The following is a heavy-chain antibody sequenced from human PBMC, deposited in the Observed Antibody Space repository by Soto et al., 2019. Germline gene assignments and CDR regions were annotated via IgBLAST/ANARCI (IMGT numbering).Heavy chain of an antibody. CDR1: GYTFTSYG. CDR2: ISAYNGNT. Sequence: ASVKVSCKASGYTFTSYGISWVRQAPGQGLEWMGWISAYNGNTNYAQKLQGRVTMTTDTSTSTANMELRSLRSDDTAVYYCAKQLNPLAKGEQQRGETHDVFNMGGKGKMVTFS. D-gene: IGHD3-16*01. J-gene: IGHJ3*02. V-gene: IGHV1-18*01. CDR3: AKQLNPLAKGEQQRGETHDVFNM.